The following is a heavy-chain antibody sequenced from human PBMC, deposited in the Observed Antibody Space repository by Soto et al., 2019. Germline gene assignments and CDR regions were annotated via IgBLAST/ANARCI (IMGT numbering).Heavy chain of an antibody. CDR2: IYDGGRT. CDR1: GGSISTVDYW. Sequence: QVQLQESGPGLVKPSPTLSLTCTVSGGSISTVDYWWSWIRQSPDMGLEWIGHIYDGGRTYNNPSLERXXTXSXXTSKSQLSLTLSSVSAADTAVYYCARGPSGDKVDSWGQGTLVTVSS. V-gene: IGHV4-30-4*01. D-gene: IGHD7-27*01. J-gene: IGHJ4*02. CDR3: ARGPSGDKVDS.